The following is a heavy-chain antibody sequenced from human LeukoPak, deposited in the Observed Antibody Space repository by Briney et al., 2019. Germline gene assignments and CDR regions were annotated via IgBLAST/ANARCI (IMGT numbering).Heavy chain of an antibody. D-gene: IGHD3-10*01. CDR3: ARVTYGAGSYRLFDY. CDR2: INPNSGGT. CDR1: GYTFTGYY. Sequence: ASVKVFCKASGYTFTGYYMHWVRQAPGQGLEWMGWINPNSGGTNYAQKFQGRVTMTRDTSISTAYMELSRLRSGDTAVYYCARVTYGAGSYRLFDYWGQGTLVTVSS. V-gene: IGHV1-2*02. J-gene: IGHJ4*02.